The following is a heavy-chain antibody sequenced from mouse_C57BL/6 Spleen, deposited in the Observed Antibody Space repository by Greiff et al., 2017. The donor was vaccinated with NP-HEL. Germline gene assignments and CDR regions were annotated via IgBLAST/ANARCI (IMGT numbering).Heavy chain of an antibody. V-gene: IGHV1-62-2*01. CDR2: FYPGSGSI. D-gene: IGHD2-4*01. CDR1: GYTFTEYT. Sequence: LVESGAELVKPGASVKLSCKASGYTFTEYTIHWVKQRSGQGLEWIGWFYPGSGSIKYNEKFKDKATLTADKSSSTVYMELSRLTSEDSAVYFCARHEGGYDYDGGFAYWGQGTLVTVSA. CDR3: ARHEGGYDYDGGFAY. J-gene: IGHJ3*01.